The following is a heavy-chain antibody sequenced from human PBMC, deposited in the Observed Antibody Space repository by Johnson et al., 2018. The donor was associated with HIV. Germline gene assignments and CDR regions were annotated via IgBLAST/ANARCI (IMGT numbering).Heavy chain of an antibody. D-gene: IGHD3-22*01. J-gene: IGHJ3*02. Sequence: VQLVESGGGVVRPGGSLRLSCAASGFTFDDYGMSWVRQAPGQGLEWVSGINWNGGSTGSAASVKGRFTISRDNAKNSLYLQMNSLRAEDTAVYYCARGYGTSGYYYGDAFDIWGQGTLVTVSS. V-gene: IGHV3-20*04. CDR2: INWNGGST. CDR3: ARGYGTSGYYYGDAFDI. CDR1: GFTFDDYG.